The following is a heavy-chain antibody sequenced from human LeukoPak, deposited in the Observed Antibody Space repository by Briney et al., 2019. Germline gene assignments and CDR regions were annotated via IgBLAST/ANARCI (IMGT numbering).Heavy chain of an antibody. V-gene: IGHV3-30*18. J-gene: IGHJ4*02. Sequence: PGGSLRLSCAASGFTFSSYGMHWVRQAPGKGLEWVAVISYDGSNKHYADSVKGRFTISRDNSKNTLYLQMNSLRAEDTAVYYCAKDILAYCGGDCPFDYWGQGTLVTVSS. CDR1: GFTFSSYG. D-gene: IGHD2-21*02. CDR2: ISYDGSNK. CDR3: AKDILAYCGGDCPFDY.